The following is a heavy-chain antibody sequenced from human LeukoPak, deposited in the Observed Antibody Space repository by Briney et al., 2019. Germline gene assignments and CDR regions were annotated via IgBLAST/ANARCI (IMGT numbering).Heavy chain of an antibody. CDR1: GGSISGSSYY. Sequence: SETLSLTCTVSGGSISGSSYYWGWIRQPPGKGLEWIGRNYYSGSTYYNPSLKSRVTISVDTSNNQFSLKLSSVTAADTAVYYCARLIRLVTIVRGVINHFDYWGQGTLVTVSS. D-gene: IGHD3-10*01. J-gene: IGHJ4*02. CDR3: ARLIRLVTIVRGVINHFDY. CDR2: NYYSGST. V-gene: IGHV4-39*01.